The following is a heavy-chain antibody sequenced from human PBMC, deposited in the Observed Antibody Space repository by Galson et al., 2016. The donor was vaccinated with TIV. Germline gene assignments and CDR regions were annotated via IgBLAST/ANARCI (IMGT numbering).Heavy chain of an antibody. D-gene: IGHD5-24*01. J-gene: IGHJ5*02. CDR2: INWNSGDI. V-gene: IGHV3-9*01. CDR1: GFTFQNYA. Sequence: SLRLSCAASGFTFQNYAMHWVRQAPGKGLEWVSGINWNSGDINYADSVKGRFTISRDNSKNILYLQMNSLRPEDTAVYYCGRVRDDSTDDDDDLWGQGTLVTVSA. CDR3: GRVRDDSTDDDDDL.